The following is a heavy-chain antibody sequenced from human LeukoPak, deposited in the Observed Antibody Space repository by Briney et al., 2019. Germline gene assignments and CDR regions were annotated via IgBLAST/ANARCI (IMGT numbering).Heavy chain of an antibody. J-gene: IGHJ6*03. CDR3: ASLKTYYYGSGSYNYYYYYMDV. Sequence: SETLSLTCAVYGGSFSGYYWSWIRQPPGKGLEWIGEINHSGSTNYNPSLKSRVTISVDTYKNQFSLKLSSVTAADTAVYYCASLKTYYYGSGSYNYYYYYMDVWGKGTTVTVSS. CDR1: GGSFSGYY. CDR2: INHSGST. D-gene: IGHD3-10*01. V-gene: IGHV4-34*01.